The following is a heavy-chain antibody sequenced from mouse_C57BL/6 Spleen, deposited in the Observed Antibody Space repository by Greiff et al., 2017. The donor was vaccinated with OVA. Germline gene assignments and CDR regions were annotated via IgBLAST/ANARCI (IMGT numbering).Heavy chain of an antibody. Sequence: QVQLQQPGAELVRPGSSVKLSCKASGYTFTSYWMDWVKQRPGQGLEWIGNIYPSDSETHYNQKFKDKATLTVDKSSSTAYMQLSSLTSEDSAVYYCARGWLQGDYWGQGTTLTVSS. CDR2: IYPSDSET. CDR1: GYTFTSYW. CDR3: ARGWLQGDY. V-gene: IGHV1-61*01. J-gene: IGHJ2*01. D-gene: IGHD2-3*01.